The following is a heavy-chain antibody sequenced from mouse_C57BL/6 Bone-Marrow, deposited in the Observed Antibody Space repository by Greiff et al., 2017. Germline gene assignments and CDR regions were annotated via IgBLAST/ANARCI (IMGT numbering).Heavy chain of an antibody. V-gene: IGHV1-50*01. CDR3: ARGNWGDY. CDR1: GYTFTSYW. D-gene: IGHD4-1*01. CDR2: IDPSDSYS. Sequence: QVQLQQPGAELVKPGASVKLSCKASGYTFTSYWMQWVKQRPGHGLEWIGEIDPSDSYSNYNQKFKGKATLTVDTSSSTAYKQVSSLTAEDSAVYYCARGNWGDYWGQGTTLTGSS. J-gene: IGHJ2*01.